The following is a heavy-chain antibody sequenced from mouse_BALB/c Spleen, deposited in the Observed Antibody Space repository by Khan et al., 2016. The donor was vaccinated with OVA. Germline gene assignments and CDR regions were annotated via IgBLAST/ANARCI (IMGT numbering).Heavy chain of an antibody. Sequence: QMQLEESGAELARPGASLKMSCKASGYTFTSYTMHWVRQRPGQALEWIGYINPSNNYTNYNQNFKDKAALIVDKSSSTAYLQLSSLTSEDSAVEYCVSEGAYYGYDGWFAYWGQGTLVTGSA. D-gene: IGHD2-14*01. CDR1: GYTFTSYT. J-gene: IGHJ3*01. CDR2: INPSNNYT. CDR3: VSEGAYYGYDGWFAY. V-gene: IGHV1-4*01.